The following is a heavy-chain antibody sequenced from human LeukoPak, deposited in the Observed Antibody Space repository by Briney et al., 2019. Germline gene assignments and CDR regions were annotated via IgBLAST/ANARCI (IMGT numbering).Heavy chain of an antibody. Sequence: AGGSLRLSCAASGFTVSSNYTSWVRQAPGKGLEWVSVIYSGGGSTYYADSVKGRFTISRDNSKNTLYLQMNSLRAEDTAVYYCARGGQDFWSGYYMEYWGQGTLVAVPS. D-gene: IGHD3-3*01. J-gene: IGHJ4*02. CDR1: GFTVSSNY. V-gene: IGHV3-66*01. CDR2: IYSGGGST. CDR3: ARGGQDFWSGYYMEY.